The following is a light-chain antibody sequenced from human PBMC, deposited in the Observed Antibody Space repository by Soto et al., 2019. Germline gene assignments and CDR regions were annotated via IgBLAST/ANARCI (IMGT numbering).Light chain of an antibody. CDR1: QSLLYSNGYNF. CDR3: MQGLQIPWT. CDR2: LGS. V-gene: IGKV2-28*01. Sequence: DIVMTQSPLSLPVTPGEPASISCRSSQSLLYSNGYNFFDWYLQKPGQSPQLLIYLGSNRASGVPDRFSSSGSGTDFTLEISRVAAEDVGVYYCMQGLQIPWTFGQGPKVEIK. J-gene: IGKJ1*01.